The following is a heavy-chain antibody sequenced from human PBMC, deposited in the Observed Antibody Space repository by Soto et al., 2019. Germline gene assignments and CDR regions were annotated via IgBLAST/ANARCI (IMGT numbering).Heavy chain of an antibody. CDR2: MNPNSGNT. CDR3: ARGMTPRGPEV. CDR1: GYTFTSYD. J-gene: IGHJ6*02. D-gene: IGHD3-10*01. Sequence: QVQLVQSGAEVKKPGASVKVSCKASGYTFTSYDINWVRQATGQGLEWMGWMNPNSGNTGHEQKFQGRVTLTRNTSISAASMELGSLRSETTAVYYWARGMTPRGPEVGGQGTTVTVSS. V-gene: IGHV1-8*01.